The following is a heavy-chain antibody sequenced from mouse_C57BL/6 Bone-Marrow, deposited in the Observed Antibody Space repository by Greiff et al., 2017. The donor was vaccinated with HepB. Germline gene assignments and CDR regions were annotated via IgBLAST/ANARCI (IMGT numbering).Heavy chain of an antibody. J-gene: IGHJ3*01. CDR2: IDPENGDT. V-gene: IGHV14-4*01. CDR3: TSYYSNYERFAY. CDR1: GFNIKDDY. D-gene: IGHD2-5*01. Sequence: EVQLQQSGAELVRPGASVKLSCTASGFNIKDDYMHWVKQRPEQGLEWIGWIDPENGDTEYASKFQGKATITADTSSNTPYLQLSSLTSEDTAVYYCTSYYSNYERFAYWGQGTLVTVSA.